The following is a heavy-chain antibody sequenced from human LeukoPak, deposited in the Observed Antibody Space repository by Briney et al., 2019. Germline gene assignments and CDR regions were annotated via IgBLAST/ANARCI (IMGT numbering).Heavy chain of an antibody. V-gene: IGHV1-2*02. J-gene: IGHJ4*02. CDR2: INPNSGGT. CDR1: GYTFTGYY. D-gene: IGHD2-15*01. CDR3: ARDMRYCSGGSCSQNHY. Sequence: ASVKVSCKASGYTFTGYYMHWVRQAPGQGLEWMGWINPNSGGTNYAQKFQGRVTMTRDTSISTAYMELSKLRSDDTAVYYCARDMRYCSGGSCSQNHYWGQGTLVTVSS.